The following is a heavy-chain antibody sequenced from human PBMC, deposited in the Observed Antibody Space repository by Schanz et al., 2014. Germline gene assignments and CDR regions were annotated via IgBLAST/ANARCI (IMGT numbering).Heavy chain of an antibody. D-gene: IGHD3-10*01. Sequence: EEQLVESGGGLVKPGGSLTLSCAASGFTFSSYGMNWLRQAPGKGLEWVSVIGVDGTTTYYADSVKGRFTISRDNSKNTLYLQMNSLRPEDTAVYYCAKYRGYYRVSGSYRELEYWGQGTLVTVSS. CDR3: AKYRGYYRVSGSYRELEY. CDR1: GFTFSSYG. J-gene: IGHJ4*02. V-gene: IGHV3-23*04. CDR2: IGVDGTTT.